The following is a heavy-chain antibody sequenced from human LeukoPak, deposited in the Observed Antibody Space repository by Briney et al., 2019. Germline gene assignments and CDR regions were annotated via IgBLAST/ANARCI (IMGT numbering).Heavy chain of an antibody. CDR1: GYTFTSYD. CDR2: MNPNSGNT. D-gene: IGHD1-26*01. V-gene: IGHV1-8*01. Sequence: ASVKVSCKASGYTFTSYDITWVRQATGQGLEWMGWMNPNSGNTGYAQKFQGRVTITRNTSITTAYMELSSLTSEDTAVYYCARGGSYYGWFDPWGQGTLVTVSS. J-gene: IGHJ5*02. CDR3: ARGGSYYGWFDP.